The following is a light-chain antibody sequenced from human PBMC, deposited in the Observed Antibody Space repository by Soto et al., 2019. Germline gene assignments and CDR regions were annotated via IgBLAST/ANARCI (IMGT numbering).Light chain of an antibody. J-gene: IGLJ3*02. CDR2: RNN. Sequence: QAVVTQPPSASGTPGQRVTISWSGSSSNIGSNYVYWYQQLPGTAPKLLIYRNNQRPSGVPDRFSGSKSGTSASLAISGLRSEDEADYYCAAWDDSLSGRVFGGGTKLTVL. CDR3: AAWDDSLSGRV. V-gene: IGLV1-47*01. CDR1: SSNIGSNY.